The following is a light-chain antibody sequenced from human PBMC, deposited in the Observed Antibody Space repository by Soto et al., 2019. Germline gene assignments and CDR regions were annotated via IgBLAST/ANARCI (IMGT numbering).Light chain of an antibody. J-gene: IGLJ3*02. Sequence: QPVLTQSSSASASLGSSVKLTCTLSSGHSSYIIAWHQQQPGKAPRYLMKLEGSGSYNKGSGVPDRFSGSSSGADRYLTISNLQFEDEADYYCETWDSKPNGVFGGGTKLTVL. CDR1: SGHSSYI. CDR2: LEGSGSY. V-gene: IGLV4-60*02. CDR3: ETWDSKPNGV.